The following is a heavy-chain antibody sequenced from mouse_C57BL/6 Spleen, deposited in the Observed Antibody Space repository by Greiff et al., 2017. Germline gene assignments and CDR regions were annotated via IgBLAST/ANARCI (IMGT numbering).Heavy chain of an antibody. CDR3: AREGSSNY. CDR1: GYTFTSYW. J-gene: IGHJ2*01. V-gene: IGHV1-64*01. D-gene: IGHD1-1*01. Sequence: VQLVESGAELVKPGASVKLSCKASGYTFTSYWMHWVKQRPGQGLEWIGMIHPNSGSTNYNEKFKSKATLTVDKSSSTAYMQLSSLTSEDSAVYYCAREGSSNYWGQGTTLTVSS. CDR2: IHPNSGST.